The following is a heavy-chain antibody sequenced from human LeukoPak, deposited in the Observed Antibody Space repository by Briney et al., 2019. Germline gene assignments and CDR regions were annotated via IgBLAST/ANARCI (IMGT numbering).Heavy chain of an antibody. D-gene: IGHD4-17*01. Sequence: ASVKVFCKAWGYTFTGCYQQWVTQAPGQGLEWMGWINPNSGGTNYAQKFQGRVTMTRDTSISTAYMELSRLRSDDTAVYYCVRGWRTTVTTAGYWGQGTLVTVSS. CDR2: INPNSGGT. V-gene: IGHV1-2*02. CDR1: GYTFTGCY. CDR3: VRGWRTTVTTAGY. J-gene: IGHJ4*02.